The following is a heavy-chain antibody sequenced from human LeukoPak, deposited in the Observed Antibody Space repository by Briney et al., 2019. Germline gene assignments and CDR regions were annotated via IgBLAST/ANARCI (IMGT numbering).Heavy chain of an antibody. J-gene: IGHJ4*02. Sequence: GSVKVSCKASGYTFTSYGISWVRQAPGQGLEWMGWISAYSGNTNYAQKLQGRVTMTTDTSTSTAYMELRSLRSDDTAVYYCARDSEAAAGTETDYWGQGTLVTVSS. CDR3: ARDSEAAAGTETDY. V-gene: IGHV1-18*01. CDR1: GYTFTSYG. CDR2: ISAYSGNT. D-gene: IGHD6-13*01.